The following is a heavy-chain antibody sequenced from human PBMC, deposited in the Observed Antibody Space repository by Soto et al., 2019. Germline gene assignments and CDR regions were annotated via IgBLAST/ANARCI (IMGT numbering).Heavy chain of an antibody. CDR2: IYYSGGT. CDR1: GGSISSGGYY. D-gene: IGHD5-18*01. V-gene: IGHV4-31*03. J-gene: IGHJ5*02. Sequence: SETLSLTCTVSGGSISSGGYYWSWIRQHPGKGLEWIGYIYYSGGTYYNPSLKSRVTISVDTSKNQFSLKLSSVTAADTAVYYCARDDRIQLWSWFDPWGQGTLVTVSS. CDR3: ARDDRIQLWSWFDP.